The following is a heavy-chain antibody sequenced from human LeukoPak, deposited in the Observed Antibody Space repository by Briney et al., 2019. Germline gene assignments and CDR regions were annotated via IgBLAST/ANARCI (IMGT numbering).Heavy chain of an antibody. Sequence: PGGSLRLSCAASGFTVSRNYMSWVRQAPGKGLEWVSVIYSGASTYYADSVKGRFTISRDNSKNTLFLQMNSLRAEDTAVYYCASYGGPGNFDYWGQGTLVTVSS. J-gene: IGHJ4*02. CDR2: IYSGAST. CDR1: GFTVSRNY. D-gene: IGHD3-10*01. V-gene: IGHV3-53*01. CDR3: ASYGGPGNFDY.